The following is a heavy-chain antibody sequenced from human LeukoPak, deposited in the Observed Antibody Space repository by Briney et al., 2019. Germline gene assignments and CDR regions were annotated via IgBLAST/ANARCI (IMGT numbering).Heavy chain of an antibody. J-gene: IGHJ6*02. Sequence: GGSLRLSCAASGFTFSSYAMHWVRQAPGKGLEWVAVISYDGSNKYYADSVKGRFTISRDNSKNTLYLQMNSLRAEDTAVYYCARAVRGGGNGMDVWGQGTTVTVSS. V-gene: IGHV3-30-3*01. CDR2: ISYDGSNK. CDR3: ARAVRGGGNGMDV. D-gene: IGHD3-10*01. CDR1: GFTFSSYA.